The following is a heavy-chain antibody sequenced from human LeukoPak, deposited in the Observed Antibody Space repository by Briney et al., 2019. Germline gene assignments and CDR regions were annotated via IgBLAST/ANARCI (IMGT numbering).Heavy chain of an antibody. CDR3: AGLYSGYDTVDY. CDR2: IYYSGGT. CDR1: GGSISSNY. V-gene: IGHV4-59*01. J-gene: IGHJ4*02. D-gene: IGHD5-12*01. Sequence: PSETLSLTCTVDGGSISSNYWSWIRQPPGKVLEWIGYIYYSGGTNYHPSLKSRVTISVDTSKNQFSLKLSSVTAADTAVYYCAGLYSGYDTVDYWGQGTLVTVSS.